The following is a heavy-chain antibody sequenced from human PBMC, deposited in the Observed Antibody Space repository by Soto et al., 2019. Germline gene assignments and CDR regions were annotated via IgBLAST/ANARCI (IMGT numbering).Heavy chain of an antibody. CDR1: RFTFSAYS. V-gene: IGHV3-21*01. Sequence: EVQVVESGGGLVKPGGSLRLSCEVSRFTFSAYSMNWVRQAPGKGLEWVSLIGGSGSVVYYADSVKGRFTISRDNAKNSVYLQMNSLRAEDAAVYYCARDYCPPAVCTCGGFDPWGQGTLVTVSS. D-gene: IGHD2-8*02. CDR2: IGGSGSVV. J-gene: IGHJ5*02. CDR3: ARDYCPPAVCTCGGFDP.